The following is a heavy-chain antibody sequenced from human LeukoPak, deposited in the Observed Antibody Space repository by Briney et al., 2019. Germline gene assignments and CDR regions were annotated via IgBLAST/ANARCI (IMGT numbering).Heavy chain of an antibody. CDR2: INAYNGNT. J-gene: IGHJ4*02. CDR3: AREAAAGYVSFDY. D-gene: IGHD6-13*01. V-gene: IGHV1-18*04. Sequence: ASVKVSCKASGYTFTSYGISWVRQAPGRGLEWMGWINAYNGNTNYVQKLQGRVTMTTDTSTSTAYMELRSLRSDDTAVYYCAREAAAGYVSFDYWGQGTLVTVSS. CDR1: GYTFTSYG.